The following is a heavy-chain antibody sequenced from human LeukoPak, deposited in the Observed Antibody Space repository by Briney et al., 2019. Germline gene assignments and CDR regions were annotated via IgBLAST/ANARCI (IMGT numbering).Heavy chain of an antibody. CDR1: GGAISSYY. V-gene: IGHV4-59*01. CDR2: IYYSGST. Sequence: SETLSLTCTVSGGAISSYYWRWIRQPPGKGLEWIGYIYYSGSTNYNPSLESRVTISVDTSKNQFSLKLSSVTAADTAVYYCARDSVGFGFDYWGQGTLVTVSS. D-gene: IGHD3-10*01. CDR3: ARDSVGFGFDY. J-gene: IGHJ4*02.